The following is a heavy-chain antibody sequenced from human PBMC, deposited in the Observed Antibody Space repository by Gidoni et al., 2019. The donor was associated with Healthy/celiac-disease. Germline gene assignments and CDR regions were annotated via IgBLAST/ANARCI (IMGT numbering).Heavy chain of an antibody. CDR3: ARDFERITIFGVAFNGMDV. D-gene: IGHD3-3*01. V-gene: IGHV3-30-3*01. Sequence: QVQLVESGGVVVQPGRSLSLSCAASGFTFSSYAMHWVRQAPGKGLEWVAVISYDGSNKYYADSVKGRFTISRDNSKNTLYLQMNSLRAEDTAVYYGARDFERITIFGVAFNGMDVWGQGTTVTVSS. CDR2: ISYDGSNK. CDR1: GFTFSSYA. J-gene: IGHJ6*02.